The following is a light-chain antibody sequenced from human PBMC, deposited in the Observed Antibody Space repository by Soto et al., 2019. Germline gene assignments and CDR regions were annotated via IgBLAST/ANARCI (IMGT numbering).Light chain of an antibody. Sequence: QSALTQPASVSGSPGQSITNSCTGTSSDIGAYNYVSWYQQHPGKAPKLMIYDVNIRPSGVSNRFSGSKSGNTASLTISGLQAEDEADYYCTSWTTSTTMIFGGGTKVTVL. V-gene: IGLV2-14*03. CDR3: TSWTTSTTMI. CDR2: DVN. CDR1: SSDIGAYNY. J-gene: IGLJ2*01.